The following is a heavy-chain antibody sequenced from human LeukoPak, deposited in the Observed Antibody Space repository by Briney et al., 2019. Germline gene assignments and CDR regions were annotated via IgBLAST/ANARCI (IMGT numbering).Heavy chain of an antibody. CDR3: AKDRGEWLTYFDY. Sequence: GRSLRLSCAASGFTFSSYGMHWVRQAPGKGLEWVAVISYDGSNIYYADSVKGRFTISRDNSKNTLYLQMNSLRAEDTAVYYCAKDRGEWLTYFDYWGQGTLVTVSS. V-gene: IGHV3-30*18. CDR1: GFTFSSYG. J-gene: IGHJ4*02. CDR2: ISYDGSNI. D-gene: IGHD3-16*01.